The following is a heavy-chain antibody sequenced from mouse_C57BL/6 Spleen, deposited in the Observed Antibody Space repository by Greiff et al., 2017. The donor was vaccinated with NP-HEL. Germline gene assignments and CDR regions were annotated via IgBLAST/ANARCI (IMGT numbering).Heavy chain of an antibody. CDR2: IDPENGDT. Sequence: VQLKESGAELVRPGASVKLSCTASGFNIKDDYMHWVKQRPEQGLEWIGWIDPENGDTEYASKFQGKATITADTSSNTAYLQLSSLTSEDTAVYYCTTVYYDYAYWGQGTTLTVSS. D-gene: IGHD2-4*01. CDR1: GFNIKDDY. V-gene: IGHV14-4*01. J-gene: IGHJ2*01. CDR3: TTVYYDYAY.